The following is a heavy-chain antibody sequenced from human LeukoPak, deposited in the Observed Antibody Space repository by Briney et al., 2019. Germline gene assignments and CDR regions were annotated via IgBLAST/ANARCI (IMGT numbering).Heavy chain of an antibody. CDR1: GFTFSDYY. CDR3: ARARVNFWSGSYHVTAPADY. D-gene: IGHD3-3*01. Sequence: SLRLSCAASGFTFSDYYMTWIRQAPGKGLEWVSYISSTGVYTNYADSVKGRFTISRDNAKNSLYLQVNSLRAEDTAEYYCARARVNFWSGSYHVTAPADYWGQGTLVTVSS. CDR2: ISSTGVYT. J-gene: IGHJ4*02. V-gene: IGHV3-11*06.